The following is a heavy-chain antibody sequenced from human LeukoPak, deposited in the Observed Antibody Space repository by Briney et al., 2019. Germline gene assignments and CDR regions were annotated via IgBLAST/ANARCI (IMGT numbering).Heavy chain of an antibody. Sequence: ASVKVSCTASGYTFTGYYMHWVRQAPGQGLEWMGWINPNSGGTNYAQKFQGRVTMTRDTSISTAYMELSRLRSDDTAVYYCARDPGSAYYYGSGSYPDWGQGTLVTVSS. CDR3: ARDPGSAYYYGSGSYPD. V-gene: IGHV1-2*02. D-gene: IGHD3-10*01. J-gene: IGHJ4*02. CDR2: INPNSGGT. CDR1: GYTFTGYY.